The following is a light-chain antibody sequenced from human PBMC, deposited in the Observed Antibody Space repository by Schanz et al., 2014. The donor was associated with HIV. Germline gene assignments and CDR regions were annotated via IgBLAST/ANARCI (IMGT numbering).Light chain of an antibody. CDR1: SSDVGGYNY. Sequence: QSALTQPASVSGSPGQSITISCTGTSSDVGGYNYVSWYQQHPGKAPELMIYDVSNRPSGVSIRFSGSKSGNTASLTISGLQAEDEADYYCSSYTSSSTLDVVFGGGTKLTVL. V-gene: IGLV2-14*03. J-gene: IGLJ2*01. CDR3: SSYTSSSTLDVV. CDR2: DVS.